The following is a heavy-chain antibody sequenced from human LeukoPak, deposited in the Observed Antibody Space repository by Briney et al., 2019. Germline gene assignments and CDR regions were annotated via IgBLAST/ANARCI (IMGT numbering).Heavy chain of an antibody. D-gene: IGHD3-3*01. V-gene: IGHV4-39*01. CDR3: ARLGDYDFWSGYLPHGY. CDR1: GGSISSSSYY. CDR2: IYYSGST. Sequence: SETLSLTWTVSGGSISSSSYYWGWIRQPPGKGLEWIGSIYYSGSTYYNPSLKSRVTISVDTSKNQFSLKLSPVTAADTAVYYCARLGDYDFWSGYLPHGYWGQGTLVTVSS. J-gene: IGHJ4*02.